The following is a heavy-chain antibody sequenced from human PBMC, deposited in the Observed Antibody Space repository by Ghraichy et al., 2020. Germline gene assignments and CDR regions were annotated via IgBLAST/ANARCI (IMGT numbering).Heavy chain of an antibody. Sequence: SETLSLTCTVSGGSISSYYWSWIRQPPGKGLEWIGYIYYSGSTNYNPSLKSRVTISVDTSKNQFSLKLSSVTAADTAVYYCARSRLTPYYYYYGMDVWGQGATGTVTS. CDR1: GGSISSYY. CDR2: IYYSGST. J-gene: IGHJ6*02. V-gene: IGHV4-59*01. CDR3: ARSRLTPYYYYYGMDV.